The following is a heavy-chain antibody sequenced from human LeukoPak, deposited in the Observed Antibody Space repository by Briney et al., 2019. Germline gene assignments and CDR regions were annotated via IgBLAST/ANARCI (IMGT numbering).Heavy chain of an antibody. CDR3: ARWSYDSSGYLDY. Sequence: SETLSLTRTVSGGSISSYYWSWIRQPPGKGLEWIGYIYYSGSTNYNPSLKSRVTISVDTSKNQFSLKLSSVTAADTAVYYCARWSYDSSGYLDYWGQGTLVTVSS. J-gene: IGHJ4*02. CDR1: GGSISSYY. CDR2: IYYSGST. V-gene: IGHV4-59*01. D-gene: IGHD3-22*01.